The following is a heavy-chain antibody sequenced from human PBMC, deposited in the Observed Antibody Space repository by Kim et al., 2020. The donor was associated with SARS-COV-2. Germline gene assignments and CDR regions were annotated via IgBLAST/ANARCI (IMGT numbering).Heavy chain of an antibody. CDR2: ISYDGSNK. CDR3: ARSGYSGYGDGMDV. V-gene: IGHV3-33*05. D-gene: IGHD5-12*01. Sequence: GGSLRLSCAASGFTFSSYGMHWVRQAPGKGLEWVAVISYDGSNKYYADSVKGRFTISRDNSKNTLYLQMNSLRAEDTAVYYCARSGYSGYGDGMDVWGQGTTVTVSS. J-gene: IGHJ6*02. CDR1: GFTFSSYG.